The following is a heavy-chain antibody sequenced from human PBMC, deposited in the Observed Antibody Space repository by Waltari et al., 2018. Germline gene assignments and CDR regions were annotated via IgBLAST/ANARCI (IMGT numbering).Heavy chain of an antibody. J-gene: IGHJ5*02. D-gene: IGHD3-3*01. CDR1: GGSFSGYY. V-gene: IGHV4-34*01. Sequence: QVQLQQWGAGLLKPSETLSLTCAVYGGSFSGYYWSWIRQPPGKGLEWIGEINHSGSTNYNPSLKSRVTISVDTSKNQFSLKLSSVTAADTAVYYCARGPRYDFWSGYGWFDPWGQGTLVTVSS. CDR2: INHSGST. CDR3: ARGPRYDFWSGYGWFDP.